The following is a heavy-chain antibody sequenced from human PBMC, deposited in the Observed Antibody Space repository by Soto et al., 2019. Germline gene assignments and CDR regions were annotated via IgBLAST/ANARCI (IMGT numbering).Heavy chain of an antibody. CDR2: INPSGGST. CDR3: ARSPLELPYYYYGMDV. CDR1: GYTSTSYY. Sequence: ASVKVSCKASGYTSTSYYMHWVRQAPGQGLEWMGIINPSGGSTSYAQKFQGRVTMTRDTSTSTVYMELSSLRSEDTAVYYCARSPLELPYYYYGMDVWGQGTTVTVSS. V-gene: IGHV1-46*01. D-gene: IGHD1-7*01. J-gene: IGHJ6*02.